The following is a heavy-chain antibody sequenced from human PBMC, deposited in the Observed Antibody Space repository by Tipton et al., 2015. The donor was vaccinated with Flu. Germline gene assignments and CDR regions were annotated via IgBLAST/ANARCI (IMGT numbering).Heavy chain of an antibody. J-gene: IGHJ4*02. V-gene: IGHV4-4*07. D-gene: IGHD3-10*01. CDR1: GGSISSHY. Sequence: TLSLTCTVSGGSISSHYWSWIRQSAGKGLEWIGRIYTTGSTNYNPSLRSRVTISGDTSKNQFSLQLNSVTAEDTAVYYCARSPSYSGSGIYPYYFDDWGQGTLVTVSS. CDR3: ARSPSYSGSGIYPYYFDD. CDR2: IYTTGST.